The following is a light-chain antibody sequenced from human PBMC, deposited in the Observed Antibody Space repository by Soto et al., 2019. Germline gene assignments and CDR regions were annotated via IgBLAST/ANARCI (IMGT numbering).Light chain of an antibody. CDR3: QQYDTSLPMYT. J-gene: IGKJ2*01. V-gene: IGKV3-20*01. CDR1: QSVSSTY. CDR2: AAS. Sequence: EIVLTQSPGTLSLSPGERATLSCRASQSVSSTYLAWYQQKPGQAPRLVIYAASNRATGIPDRFSGSASGAVFTLTISRLEPEDFAIYYCQQYDTSLPMYTFGQGTKLEIK.